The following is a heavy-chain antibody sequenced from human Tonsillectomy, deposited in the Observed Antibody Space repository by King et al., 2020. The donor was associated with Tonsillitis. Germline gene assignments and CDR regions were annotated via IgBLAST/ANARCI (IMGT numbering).Heavy chain of an antibody. D-gene: IGHD3-9*01. CDR3: ARHNYDILTGYYHYYYYGMDV. J-gene: IGHJ6*02. V-gene: IGHV1-69*01. Sequence: VQLVESGAEVKKPGSSVKVSCKASGGTFSNFAFSWVRQAPGQGLEWMGGIIPFFGTANYALKFQGRVTITADESTSTAYMELSSLRSEDTAVYYCARHNYDILTGYYHYYYYGMDVWGQGTTVTVSS. CDR2: IIPFFGTA. CDR1: GGTFSNFA.